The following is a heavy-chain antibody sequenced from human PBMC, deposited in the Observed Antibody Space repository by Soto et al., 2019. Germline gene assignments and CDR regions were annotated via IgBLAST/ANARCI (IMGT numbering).Heavy chain of an antibody. CDR3: AREGNCSSTSCYYYDGRDV. D-gene: IGHD2-2*01. CDR2: IIPSFGTA. Sequence: QVQLVQSGAEVKKPGSSVKVSCKASGGTFSSYALSWVRQAPGQGLEWMGGIIPSFGTANYAQKFQGRVTITANESTSSAYMELSSLRSEDTAVYYRAREGNCSSTSCYYYDGRDVWGQGTTVTVSS. J-gene: IGHJ6*02. V-gene: IGHV1-69*01. CDR1: GGTFSSYA.